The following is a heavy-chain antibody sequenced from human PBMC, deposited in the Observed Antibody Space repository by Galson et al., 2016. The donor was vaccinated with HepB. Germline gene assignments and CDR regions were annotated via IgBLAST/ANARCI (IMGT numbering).Heavy chain of an antibody. Sequence: SLRLSCAAAGFIFNHYGMHWVRQAPGKGLEWEAAIQSDGSKEYYADSVKGRFIISRDDSKNTLYVQMNTLRSEDTAVYYCARDACGSPSCFDFWGQGTLVAVSS. V-gene: IGHV3-33*05. J-gene: IGHJ4*02. D-gene: IGHD2-2*01. CDR1: GFIFNHYG. CDR2: IQSDGSKE. CDR3: ARDACGSPSCFDF.